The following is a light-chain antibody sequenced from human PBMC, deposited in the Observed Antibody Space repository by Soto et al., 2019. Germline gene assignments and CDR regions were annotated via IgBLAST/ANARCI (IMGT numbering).Light chain of an antibody. CDR3: QQRSNWPIT. CDR2: DAS. CDR1: QSVSSY. V-gene: IGKV3-11*01. J-gene: IGKJ5*01. Sequence: EHVLTQSPATLSLSAGERASLSCRASQSVSSYLAWYQQKPGQAPRLLIYDASNRATGIPARFSGIGSGTDFTLTCSRREPEDFAFYYCQQRSNWPITFGQGTRLEIK.